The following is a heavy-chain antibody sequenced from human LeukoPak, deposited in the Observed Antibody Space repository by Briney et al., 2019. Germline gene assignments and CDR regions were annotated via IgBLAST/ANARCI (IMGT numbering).Heavy chain of an antibody. CDR2: MSGSGSST. V-gene: IGHV3-23*01. CDR1: GFTFKTYV. CDR3: AKITMIVVRRGYFDY. J-gene: IGHJ4*02. D-gene: IGHD3-22*01. Sequence: GGSLRLSCAASGFTFKTYVMNWVRQVPGKGPEWVSSMSGSGSSTDYADSVKGRFTISRDNSKNTLYLQMNSLRAEDTAVYYCAKITMIVVRRGYFDYWGQGTLVTVSS.